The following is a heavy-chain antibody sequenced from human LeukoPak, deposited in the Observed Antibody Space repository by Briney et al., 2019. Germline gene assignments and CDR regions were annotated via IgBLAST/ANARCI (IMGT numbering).Heavy chain of an antibody. CDR1: GGSISSSSYY. Sequence: SETLSLTCTVSGGSISSSSYYWGWIRQPPGKGLEWIGSIYYSGSTYYNPSLKSRVTISVDTSKNQFSLKLSSVTAADTAVYYCARAKDVSPFDYWGQGTLVTVSS. D-gene: IGHD3-16*02. J-gene: IGHJ4*02. CDR3: ARAKDVSPFDY. CDR2: IYYSGST. V-gene: IGHV4-39*07.